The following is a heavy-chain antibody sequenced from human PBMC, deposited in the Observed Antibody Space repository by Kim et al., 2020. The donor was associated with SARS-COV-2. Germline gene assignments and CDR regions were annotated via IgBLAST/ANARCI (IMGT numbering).Heavy chain of an antibody. CDR3: ARAEYISGWYNY. CDR2: ISYDGSNK. J-gene: IGHJ4*02. CDR1: GFTFSSYA. V-gene: IGHV3-30*04. Sequence: GGSLRLSCAASGFTFSSYAVHWVRQAPGKVLEWVAVISYDGSNKYYADSVKGRFTISRDNSKNTLYLQMNSLRAEDTAVYYCARAEYISGWYNYWGQGTL. D-gene: IGHD6-19*01.